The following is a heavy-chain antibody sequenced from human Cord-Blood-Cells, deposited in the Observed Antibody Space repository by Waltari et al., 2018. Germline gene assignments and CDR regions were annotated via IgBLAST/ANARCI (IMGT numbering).Heavy chain of an antibody. CDR1: GYTYPGYY. V-gene: IGHV1-2*04. CDR3: ASTQIAEDAFDI. D-gene: IGHD3-22*01. CDR2: INPNSGGT. J-gene: IGHJ3*02. Sequence: VQLVQSGAEVKKPGASVKVSCMASGYTYPGYYLHWVRQAPGQGLEWKRWINPNSGGTNYAQKFQGWVTMTRDTSSSTAYMELSRLRSDDTAVYYCASTQIAEDAFDIWGQGTMVTVSS.